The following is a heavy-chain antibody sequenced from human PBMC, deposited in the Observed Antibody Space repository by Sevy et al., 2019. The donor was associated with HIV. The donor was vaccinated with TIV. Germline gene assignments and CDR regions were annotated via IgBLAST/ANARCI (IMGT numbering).Heavy chain of an antibody. J-gene: IGHJ4*02. CDR1: GGSINSGSYY. CDR2: IYPSGST. V-gene: IGHV4-61*02. CDR3: ARNRAYSAFDGYFDY. D-gene: IGHD5-12*01. Sequence: SETLSLTCTVSGGSINSGSYYWSWIRQPAGRGLEWIGRIYPSGSTNYNPSLTSRVTISIDTSTNLFFLKLSSVTAADTAVYYCARNRAYSAFDGYFDYWGQGTLVTVSS.